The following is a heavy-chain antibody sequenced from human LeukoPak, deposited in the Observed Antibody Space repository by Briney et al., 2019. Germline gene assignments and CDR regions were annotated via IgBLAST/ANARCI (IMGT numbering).Heavy chain of an antibody. CDR3: AELGITMIGGV. Sequence: GGSLRLSCAASGFTFSSYEMNWVRQAPGKGQEWVSYISSGGSTIYYADSVKGRFTISRDNAKSSLYLQMNSLRAEDTAVYYCAELGITMIGGVWGKGTAVTISS. CDR1: GFTFSSYE. D-gene: IGHD3-10*02. V-gene: IGHV3-48*03. J-gene: IGHJ6*04. CDR2: ISSGGSTI.